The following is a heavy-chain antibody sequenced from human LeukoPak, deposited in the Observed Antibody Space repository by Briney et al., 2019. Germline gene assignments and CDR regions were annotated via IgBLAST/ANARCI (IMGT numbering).Heavy chain of an antibody. D-gene: IGHD2-2*01. CDR3: AGCSSTSCYDWFDP. CDR2: ISYDGSNK. CDR1: GFTFSSYA. Sequence: GGSLRLSCAASGFTFSSYAMHWVRQAPGKGLEWVAVISYDGSNKYYADSVKGRFTISRDNSKNTLYLQMNSLRAEDTAVYHCAGCSSTSCYDWFDPWGQGTLVTVSS. J-gene: IGHJ5*02. V-gene: IGHV3-30-3*01.